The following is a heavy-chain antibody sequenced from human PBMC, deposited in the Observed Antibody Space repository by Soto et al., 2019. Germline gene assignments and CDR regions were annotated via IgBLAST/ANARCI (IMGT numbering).Heavy chain of an antibody. CDR1: GGSISSGDYY. D-gene: IGHD1-7*01. CDR3: ARAVYNWNYLPQYYFDY. Sequence: QVQLQESGPGLVKPSQTLSLTCTVSGGSISSGDYYWSWIRQPPGKGLEWIGYIYYSGSTYYNPSLKSRVTISVDTSKHQFSLKLSSVTAADTAVYYCARAVYNWNYLPQYYFDYWGQGTLVTVSS. V-gene: IGHV4-30-4*01. J-gene: IGHJ4*02. CDR2: IYYSGST.